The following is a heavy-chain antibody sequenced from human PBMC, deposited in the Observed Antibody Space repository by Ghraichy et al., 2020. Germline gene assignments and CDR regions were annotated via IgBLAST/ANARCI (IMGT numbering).Heavy chain of an antibody. V-gene: IGHV4-34*01. CDR2: INHSGST. Sequence: SETLSLTCAVYGGSFSGYYWSWIRQPPGKGLEWIGEINHSGSTNYNPSLKSRVTISVDTSKNQFSLKLSSVTAADTAVYYCATMTTVTTPPSNWFDPWGQGTLVTVSS. D-gene: IGHD4-17*01. J-gene: IGHJ5*02. CDR1: GGSFSGYY. CDR3: ATMTTVTTPPSNWFDP.